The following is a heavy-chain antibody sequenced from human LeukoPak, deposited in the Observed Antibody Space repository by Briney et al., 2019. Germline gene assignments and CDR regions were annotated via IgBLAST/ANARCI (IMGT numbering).Heavy chain of an antibody. Sequence: SETLSLTCTVSGGSISSFYWSWIRQPAGKGLEWIGRIYASGSTNYNPSLKSRVTMSIDTSKNQFSLKLSSVTAADTAVYYCAREDCSGGSCYYYYYYYMDVWGKGTTVTVSS. CDR3: AREDCSGGSCYYYYYYYMDV. CDR2: IYASGST. CDR1: GGSISSFY. D-gene: IGHD2-15*01. V-gene: IGHV4-4*07. J-gene: IGHJ6*03.